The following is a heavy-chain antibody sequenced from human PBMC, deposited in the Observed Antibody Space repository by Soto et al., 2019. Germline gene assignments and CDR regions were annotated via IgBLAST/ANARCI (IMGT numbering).Heavy chain of an antibody. CDR2: ISGSGGST. Sequence: EVQLLESGGGLVQPGGSLRLSCAASGFTFSNYAMSWVRQAPGKGLEWVSIISGSGGSTDYADSVKGRFTISRDNSKNTLYPQMNSVGAGDTGVCYCAGLRGWGGPVDYGGQGTLVAVSA. CDR3: AGLRGWGGPVDY. V-gene: IGHV3-23*01. D-gene: IGHD3-16*01. J-gene: IGHJ4*02. CDR1: GFTFSNYA.